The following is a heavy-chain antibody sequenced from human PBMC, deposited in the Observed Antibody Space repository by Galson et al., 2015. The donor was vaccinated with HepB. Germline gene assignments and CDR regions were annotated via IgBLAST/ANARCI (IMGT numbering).Heavy chain of an antibody. Sequence: SLRLSCAASGFTFSSYAMSWVRQAPGKGLEWVSSISGSGGSTYHADSVKGRFSISRDNSKDMVYLQMNSLRAEDTAIYYCAGGPYQLLPLDYWGQGTLVTVSS. D-gene: IGHD2-2*01. J-gene: IGHJ4*02. CDR2: ISGSGGST. CDR1: GFTFSSYA. CDR3: AGGPYQLLPLDY. V-gene: IGHV3-23*01.